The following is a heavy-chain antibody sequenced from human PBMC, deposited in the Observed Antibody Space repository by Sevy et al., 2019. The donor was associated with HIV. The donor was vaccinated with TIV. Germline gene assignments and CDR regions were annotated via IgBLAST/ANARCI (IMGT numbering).Heavy chain of an antibody. CDR1: TGSFSGYY. CDR2: INHGGST. V-gene: IGHV4-34*01. Sequence: SETLSLTCVVYTGSFSGYYWSWIRQPPGKGLEWIGEINHGGSTNYNPSLKSRVTISADTSKNQFSLKLSSVTAADTAVYYCATRRGHLSFDYWGQGTLVTVSS. CDR3: ATRRGHLSFDY. J-gene: IGHJ4*02.